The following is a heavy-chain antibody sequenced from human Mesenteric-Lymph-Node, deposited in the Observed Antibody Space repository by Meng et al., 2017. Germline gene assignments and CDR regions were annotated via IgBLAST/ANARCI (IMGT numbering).Heavy chain of an antibody. Sequence: GESLKISCAASGFTFSGSAMHWVRQASGKGLEWVGRIRSKANSYATAYAASVKGRFTISRDDSKNTAYLQMNSLKTEDTAVYYCTRHTTDYSNYISWFDPWGQGTLVTVSS. D-gene: IGHD4-11*01. CDR2: IRSKANSYAT. J-gene: IGHJ5*02. CDR3: TRHTTDYSNYISWFDP. V-gene: IGHV3-73*01. CDR1: GFTFSGSA.